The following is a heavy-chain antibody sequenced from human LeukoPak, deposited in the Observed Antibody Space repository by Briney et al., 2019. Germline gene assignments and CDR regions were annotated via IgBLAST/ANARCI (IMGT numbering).Heavy chain of an antibody. V-gene: IGHV3-30*18. CDR2: ISYDGSNK. CDR1: GFTFSSYG. CDR3: AKGRNYDFWSGYHRGSYYYYGMDV. J-gene: IGHJ6*02. D-gene: IGHD3-3*01. Sequence: PGGSLRLSFAASGFTFSSYGMHWVRQAPGKGLEWVAVISYDGSNKYYADSVKGRFTISRDNSKNTLYLQMNSLRAEDTAVYYCAKGRNYDFWSGYHRGSYYYYGMDVWGQGTTVTVSS.